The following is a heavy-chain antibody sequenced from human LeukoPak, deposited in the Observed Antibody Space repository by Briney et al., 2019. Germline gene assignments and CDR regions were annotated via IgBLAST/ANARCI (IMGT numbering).Heavy chain of an antibody. CDR1: GFTFSSHG. Sequence: PGGTLRLSCAASGFTFSSHGMNWVRKAPGKGLEWVSGISPNGVITYYTDSVKGRFTICIDNSKGTVYLQMNSLRAEDTAVYYCARGKWEPLDYWGQGTLVTVSS. J-gene: IGHJ4*02. V-gene: IGHV3-23*01. CDR2: ISPNGVIT. CDR3: ARGKWEPLDY. D-gene: IGHD1-26*01.